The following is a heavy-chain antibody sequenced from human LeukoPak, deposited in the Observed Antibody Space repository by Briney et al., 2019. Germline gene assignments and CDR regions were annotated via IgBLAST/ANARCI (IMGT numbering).Heavy chain of an antibody. D-gene: IGHD1-26*01. CDR2: IYHSGST. CDR3: ASDSGGYNAFDY. J-gene: IGHJ4*02. V-gene: IGHV4-34*01. CDR1: GGSFSGYY. Sequence: PSETLSLTCAVYGGSFSGYYWSWIRQPPGKGLEWIGYIYHSGSTYYNPSLKSRVTISVDRSKNQFSLKLSSVTAADTAVYYCASDSGGYNAFDYWGQGTLVTVSS.